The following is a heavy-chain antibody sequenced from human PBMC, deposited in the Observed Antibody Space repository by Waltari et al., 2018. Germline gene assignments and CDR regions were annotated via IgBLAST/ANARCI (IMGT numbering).Heavy chain of an antibody. D-gene: IGHD2-2*01. CDR3: ARVAVPAVTTNWFDP. V-gene: IGHV4-4*02. CDR2: IHHSGST. J-gene: IGHJ5*02. Sequence: QVQLQESGPGLVKPSGTLSLTCAVSGVSLSSDNWWSWVRQPPGKGLEWIGEIHHSGSTNDNPSVESRVVISLDKSKNQFSLKVRSVTAADTAVYYCARVAVPAVTTNWFDPWGQGTLVTVSS. CDR1: GVSLSSDNW.